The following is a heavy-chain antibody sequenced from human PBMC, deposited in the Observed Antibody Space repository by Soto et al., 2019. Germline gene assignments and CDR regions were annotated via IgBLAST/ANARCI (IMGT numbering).Heavy chain of an antibody. CDR1: GFTFSSYD. CDR3: ARVGAGHCVSINCYPSPTMGYGMDV. Sequence: GGSLRLSCAASGFTFSSYDMTLVRQAPGKGLEWASPISASSAYTYYAGSVKGRFTISRDNAKDSLYLQLNSLRGEDTAAYFCARVGAGHCVSINCYPSPTMGYGMDVWGQGTTVTVAS. CDR2: ISASSAYT. D-gene: IGHD3-10*01. V-gene: IGHV3-21*01. J-gene: IGHJ6*02.